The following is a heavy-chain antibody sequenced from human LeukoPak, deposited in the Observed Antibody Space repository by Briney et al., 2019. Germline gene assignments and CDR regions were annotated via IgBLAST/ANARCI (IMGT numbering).Heavy chain of an antibody. CDR1: GGTFSSYA. Sequence: ASVKVSCKASGGTFSSYAISWVRQAPGQGLEWMGRISAYNGNTNYAQKPQGRVTMTTDTSTSTAYMELRSLRSDDTAVYYCARDSWIQLWLLDYWGQGTLVTVSS. D-gene: IGHD5-18*01. J-gene: IGHJ4*02. CDR2: ISAYNGNT. CDR3: ARDSWIQLWLLDY. V-gene: IGHV1-18*01.